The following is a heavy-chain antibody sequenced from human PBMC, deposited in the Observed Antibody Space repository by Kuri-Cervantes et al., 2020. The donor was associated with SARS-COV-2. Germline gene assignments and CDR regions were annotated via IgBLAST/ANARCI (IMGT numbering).Heavy chain of an antibody. CDR2: INHSGST. V-gene: IGHV4-34*01. CDR1: GGSFSGYY. J-gene: IGHJ6*02. D-gene: IGHD2-2*01. CDR3: ARAGPAAMGYYYYGMDV. Sequence: SETLSLTCAVYGGSFSGYYWSWIRQPPGKGLEWIGEINHSGSTNCNPSLKSRVTISVDTSKNQFSLKLSSVTAADTAVYYCARAGPAAMGYYYYGMDVWGQGTTVTVSS.